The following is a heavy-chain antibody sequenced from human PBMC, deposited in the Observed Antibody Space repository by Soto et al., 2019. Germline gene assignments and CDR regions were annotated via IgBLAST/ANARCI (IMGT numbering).Heavy chain of an antibody. V-gene: IGHV1-8*01. J-gene: IGHJ4*02. CDR2: MNPNSGNT. CDR1: GYTFTSYD. CDR3: AGGRGGSSGRVRWYSQPYYFVY. D-gene: IGHD6-19*01. Sequence: QVLLVQSGAEVKKPGASVKVSCKASGYTFTSYDINWVRQATGQGLEWMGWMNPNSGNTGYAQKFQGRVTMTRNTSISKAYMERGSRRSEDTAVYYCAGGRGGSSGRVRWYSQPYYFVYWGQGPLVTVSS.